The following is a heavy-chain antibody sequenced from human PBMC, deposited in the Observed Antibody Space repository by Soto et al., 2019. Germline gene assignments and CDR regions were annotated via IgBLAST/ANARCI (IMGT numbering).Heavy chain of an antibody. Sequence: GGSLRLSCAASGFSFSDYYMSWVRQAPGKGLEWVANIKQDGSEKNSVDSVKGRFTISRDNAKNSLFLQMNSLRVEDTAVYYCVRGSSAAGYWGQGTLVTVSS. V-gene: IGHV3-7*01. J-gene: IGHJ4*02. D-gene: IGHD6-25*01. CDR1: GFSFSDYY. CDR3: VRGSSAAGY. CDR2: IKQDGSEK.